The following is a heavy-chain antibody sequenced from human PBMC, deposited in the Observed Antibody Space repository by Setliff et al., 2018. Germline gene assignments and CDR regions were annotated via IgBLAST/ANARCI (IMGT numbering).Heavy chain of an antibody. J-gene: IGHJ6*03. CDR3: ARMSGFLYMDV. CDR1: GGTFSYYY. D-gene: IGHD3-3*01. Sequence: PSETLSLTCAASGGTFSYYYWTWIRQPPGKGLEWIGRIYTTWSTNYNPSLKSRVTISLDTSKSQFFLKLNSVTAADTAVYYCARMSGFLYMDVWGKGTPVTVSS. V-gene: IGHV4-4*08. CDR2: IYTTWST.